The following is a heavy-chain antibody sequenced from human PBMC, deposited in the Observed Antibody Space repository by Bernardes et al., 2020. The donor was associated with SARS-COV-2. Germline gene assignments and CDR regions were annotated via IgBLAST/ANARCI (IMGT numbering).Heavy chain of an antibody. V-gene: IGHV1-46*01. D-gene: IGHD6-6*01. CDR1: GYTFTIYY. CDR3: ARERVPTSIAARPGYYGMDV. J-gene: IGHJ6*02. Sequence: ASVKVSCKASGYTFTIYYIHWVRQPPGQGLEWMGIINPRGGRTLYPQKFQGRVTMTRDTSTRTVYMELSRLRSEDTAVYYCARERVPTSIAARPGYYGMDVGGQGTTVTVSS. CDR2: INPRGGRT.